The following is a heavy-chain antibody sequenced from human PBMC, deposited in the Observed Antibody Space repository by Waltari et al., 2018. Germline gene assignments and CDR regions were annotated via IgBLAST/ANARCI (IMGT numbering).Heavy chain of an antibody. CDR2: STPIFGTP. CDR3: AREGIVTQGVSYFEY. V-gene: IGHV1-69*13. CDR1: GGTFNTYV. J-gene: IGHJ4*02. D-gene: IGHD3-10*01. Sequence: QVQLVQSGAEVKTPGSSVKVSCKASGGTFNTYVFSWVRQAPGQGLEWMGGSTPIFGTPTYSPKVQGRLTITADESTTTAYMELASLRSEDTAVYYCAREGIVTQGVSYFEYWGQGTLVTVSS.